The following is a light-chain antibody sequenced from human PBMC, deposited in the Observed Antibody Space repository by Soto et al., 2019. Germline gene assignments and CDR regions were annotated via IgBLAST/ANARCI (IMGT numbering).Light chain of an antibody. V-gene: IGKV3-15*01. CDR1: QGVSSN. J-gene: IGKJ2*01. CDR2: SAS. Sequence: ETVMTQSPATLSVSPGERATLSCRASQGVSSNLAWYQQKPGQAPRLLIYSASTGATGIPARFSGSGSGTEFTLTISSLQSEDFAVYYCQQYNNWPPITFGQGTKLEIK. CDR3: QQYNNWPPIT.